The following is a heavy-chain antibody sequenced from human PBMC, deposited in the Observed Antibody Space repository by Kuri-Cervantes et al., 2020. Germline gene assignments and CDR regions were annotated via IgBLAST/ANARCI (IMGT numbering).Heavy chain of an antibody. V-gene: IGHV3-30*03. D-gene: IGHD4-23*01. CDR3: ARVLYGGDSFWYIDL. Sequence: GGSLRLSCAASGFTFSSYSMNWVRQAPGKGLEWVAVISYDGSNKYYADSVKGRFTISRDNSKNTLYLQMNSLRAEDTAVYYCARVLYGGDSFWYIDLWGRGTLVTVSS. CDR2: ISYDGSNK. J-gene: IGHJ2*01. CDR1: GFTFSSYS.